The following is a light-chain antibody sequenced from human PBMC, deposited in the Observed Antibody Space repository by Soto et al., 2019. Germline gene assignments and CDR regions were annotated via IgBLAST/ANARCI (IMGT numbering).Light chain of an antibody. CDR1: SSDVGGYDY. Sequence: QSALTQPASVSGSPGQSVTISCTGTSSDVGGYDYVSWYQQHPGKAPKLMIFEVTNRPSGVSNRFSGSKSGDTASLTISGLQAEDEADYYCSSYTRIGPVFGGGTKLTVL. V-gene: IGLV2-14*01. CDR3: SSYTRIGPV. J-gene: IGLJ3*02. CDR2: EVT.